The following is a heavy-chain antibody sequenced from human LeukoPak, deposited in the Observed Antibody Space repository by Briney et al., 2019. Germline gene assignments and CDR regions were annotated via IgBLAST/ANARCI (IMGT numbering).Heavy chain of an antibody. CDR1: GFTFSSYE. J-gene: IGHJ4*02. CDR3: ARPRAGGESFDY. CDR2: ISSSGSTI. D-gene: IGHD3-16*01. V-gene: IGHV3-48*03. Sequence: PGGSLRLSCAASGFTFSSYEMNWVRQAPGKGLEWVSYISSSGSTIYYADSVKGRFTISRDNAKNSLYLQMNSLRAEDTAVYYCARPRAGGESFDYWGQGTLVTVSS.